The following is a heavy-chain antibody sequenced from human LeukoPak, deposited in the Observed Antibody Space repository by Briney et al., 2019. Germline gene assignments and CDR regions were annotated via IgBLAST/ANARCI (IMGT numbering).Heavy chain of an antibody. CDR1: GVTFSSYA. CDR3: ARDGGYSYGYFDY. D-gene: IGHD5-18*01. CDR2: ISYDGSNK. V-gene: IGHV3-30*04. J-gene: IGHJ4*02. Sequence: GGSLRLSCAASGVTFSSYAMHWVRQAPGKGLEWVAVISYDGSNKYYADSVKGRFTISRDNSKNTLYLQMNSLRAEDTAVYYCARDGGYSYGYFDYWGQGTLVTVSS.